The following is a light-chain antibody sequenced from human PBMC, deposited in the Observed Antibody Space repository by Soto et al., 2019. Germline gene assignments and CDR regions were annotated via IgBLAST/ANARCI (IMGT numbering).Light chain of an antibody. CDR3: QSYDSSLSGSV. Sequence: QAVVTQPLSVSGAPGQRVTISCTGSSSNIVAGYDVHWYQQLPGTAPKLLIYGNSNRPSGVPDRFSGSKSGTSASLAITGLQAEDEADYYCQSYDSSLSGSVFGGGTKLTV. V-gene: IGLV1-40*01. J-gene: IGLJ2*01. CDR2: GNS. CDR1: SSNIVAGYD.